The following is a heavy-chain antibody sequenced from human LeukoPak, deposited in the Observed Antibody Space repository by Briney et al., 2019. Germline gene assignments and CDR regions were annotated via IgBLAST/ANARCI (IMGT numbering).Heavy chain of an antibody. Sequence: SETLSLTCTVSGGSIRSSYYYWGWIRQPPGKGLEWIGYIYHSGNTDYTPSLKSRVTISVDKSRNHFSLKVTSVTAADTAVYYCARSLGRPGPFDIWGQGTMVTVSS. CDR3: ARSLGRPGPFDI. CDR2: IYHSGNT. V-gene: IGHV4-30-2*01. J-gene: IGHJ3*02. D-gene: IGHD6-6*01. CDR1: GGSIRSSYYY.